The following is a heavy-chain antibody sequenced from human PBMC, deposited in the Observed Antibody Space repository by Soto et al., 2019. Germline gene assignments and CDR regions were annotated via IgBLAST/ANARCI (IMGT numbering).Heavy chain of an antibody. V-gene: IGHV4-59*01. D-gene: IGHD2-2*03. CDR2: IYYSGST. CDR3: ARVNGLGWLDY. Sequence: SETLSLTCTVSGGSISSYYWSWIRQPPGKGLEWIGYIYYSGSTNYNPSLKSRVTISVDTSKNQFSLKLSSVTAADTAVYYCARVNGLGWLDYWGQGTLVTVSS. J-gene: IGHJ4*02. CDR1: GGSISSYY.